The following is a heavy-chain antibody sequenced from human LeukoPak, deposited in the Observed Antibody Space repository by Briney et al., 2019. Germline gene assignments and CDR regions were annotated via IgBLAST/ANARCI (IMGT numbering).Heavy chain of an antibody. Sequence: GGSLRLSCAASGFSFSSYWLHWVRQAPGKGLVWVSRINGDGSRTYYADSVKGRFTISRDNAKNTLHVQMNGLRAEDTAVYYCAREASQDYFDYWGQGTLVTVSS. CDR1: GFSFSSYW. V-gene: IGHV3-74*01. CDR3: AREASQDYFDY. CDR2: INGDGSRT. J-gene: IGHJ4*02.